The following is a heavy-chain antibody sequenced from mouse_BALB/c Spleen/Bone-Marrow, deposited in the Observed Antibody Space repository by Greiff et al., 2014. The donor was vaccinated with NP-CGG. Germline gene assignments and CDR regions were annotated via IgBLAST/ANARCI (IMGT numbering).Heavy chain of an antibody. J-gene: IGHJ1*01. CDR3: ARYRYDWYFDV. Sequence: QVQLQQSGAELARPGASVKMSCKASGYTFTSYTMHWVKQRPGQGLEWIGYINPSSGYTNYNQKFKDKATLTADKSSSTAYMQLNSLTSEDSAVYYCARYRYDWYFDVWGAGTTVTVSS. D-gene: IGHD2-14*01. CDR1: GYTFTSYT. V-gene: IGHV1-4*01. CDR2: INPSSGYT.